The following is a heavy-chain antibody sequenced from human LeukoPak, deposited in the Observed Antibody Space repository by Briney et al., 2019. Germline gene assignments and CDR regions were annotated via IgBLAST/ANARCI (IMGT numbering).Heavy chain of an antibody. CDR2: ISAYNGNT. CDR3: GRDDYYGSGSYYNPNFDY. J-gene: IGHJ4*02. D-gene: IGHD3-10*01. Sequence: PGASVKVSCKASGYTFTSYGISWVRQAPGQGLGWMGWISAYNGNTKYAQNLQGRLNMTPDTSTGTAYMELRSLRSDDTAVYYCGRDDYYGSGSYYNPNFDYWGQGTLVTVSS. CDR1: GYTFTSYG. V-gene: IGHV1-18*01.